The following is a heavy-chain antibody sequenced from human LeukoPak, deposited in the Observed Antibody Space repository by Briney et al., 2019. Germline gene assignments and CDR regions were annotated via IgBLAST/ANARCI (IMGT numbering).Heavy chain of an antibody. Sequence: SETLSLTCTVSGGSISSSSYYWGWIRQPPGKGLEWIGRVYYSGSTSYNPSLKSRVTISVDTSKNQFSMKLSSVTAADTAVYYCARAVVLRFLEWLPHYFDYWGQGTLVTASS. CDR1: GGSISSSSYY. V-gene: IGHV4-39*01. CDR2: VYYSGST. D-gene: IGHD3-3*01. J-gene: IGHJ4*02. CDR3: ARAVVLRFLEWLPHYFDY.